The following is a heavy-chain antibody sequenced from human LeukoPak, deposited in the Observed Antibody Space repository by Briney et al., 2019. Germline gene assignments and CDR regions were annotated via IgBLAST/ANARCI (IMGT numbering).Heavy chain of an antibody. CDR1: GFTFNSNA. D-gene: IGHD3-16*01. V-gene: IGHV3-23*01. CDR2: ISVSGGST. CDR3: TKGGRQPLTDY. Sequence: PGGSPRLSCAASGFTFNSNAMSWVRQAPGKGLEWVSTISVSGGSTYYADSVKGRVTISRDNSKLPLFLQMNSLTADDTAIYYCTKGGRQPLTDYWGQGTLVTVSS. J-gene: IGHJ4*02.